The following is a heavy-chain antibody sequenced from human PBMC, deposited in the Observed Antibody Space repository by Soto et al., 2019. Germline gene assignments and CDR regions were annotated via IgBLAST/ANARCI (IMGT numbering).Heavy chain of an antibody. CDR1: GYTFPGYV. D-gene: IGHD3-3*01. J-gene: IGHJ5*02. Sequence: QVQLVQSGAEVKKPGASVKVSCKASGYTFPGYVMHWVRQAPGQRLEWMGWINTGNGNTKYSQKFQGRVTITRDTSASTVYMEVSSLRSEDTAVYYCAREGVTIFGVVIQPFDPWGQGTLVTVPS. CDR2: INTGNGNT. V-gene: IGHV1-3*04. CDR3: AREGVTIFGVVIQPFDP.